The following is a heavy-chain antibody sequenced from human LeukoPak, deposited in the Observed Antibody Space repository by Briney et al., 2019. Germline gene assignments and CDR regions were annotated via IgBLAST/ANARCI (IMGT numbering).Heavy chain of an antibody. CDR3: ARDLSMVSPPFDY. J-gene: IGHJ4*02. D-gene: IGHD2/OR15-2a*01. Sequence: GGTLRLSCAASGFTFSSYSMNWVRQAPGKGLEWVSSISSSSSYIYYADSVKGRFTISRDNAKNSLYLQMNSLSAEDTAVYYCARDLSMVSPPFDYWGQGTLVTVSS. CDR1: GFTFSSYS. V-gene: IGHV3-21*01. CDR2: ISSSSSYI.